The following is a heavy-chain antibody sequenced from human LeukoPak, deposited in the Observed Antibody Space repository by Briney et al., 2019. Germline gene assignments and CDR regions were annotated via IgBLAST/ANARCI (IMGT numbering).Heavy chain of an antibody. CDR2: INPYSGYT. D-gene: IGHD4-17*01. Sequence: ASVKDSCKASAYTFSDKFIHWVGQAPGQGLDWMGRINPYSGYTNYAQKFHGRVTMTTESTGRTAYMEVSRRTSDDTAIYYCAKEHMTTVTPGYCWGERTLRTVSS. CDR3: AKEHMTTVTPGYC. V-gene: IGHV1-2*06. J-gene: IGHJ4*02. CDR1: AYTFSDKF.